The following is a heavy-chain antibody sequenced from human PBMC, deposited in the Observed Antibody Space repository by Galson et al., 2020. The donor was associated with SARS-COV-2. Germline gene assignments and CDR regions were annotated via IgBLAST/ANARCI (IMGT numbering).Heavy chain of an antibody. CDR2: ISSDGSNK. V-gene: IGHV3-30-3*01. CDR1: GFTFSSYA. Sequence: TGGSLRLSCAASGFTFSSYAMHWVRQAPGKGLEWVAVISSDGSNKYYADSVKGRFTISRDNSKNTLYLQMNSLRAEDTAVYYCARGKPYYDFWSGYYPSHFDYWGQGTLVTVSS. J-gene: IGHJ4*02. D-gene: IGHD3-3*01. CDR3: ARGKPYYDFWSGYYPSHFDY.